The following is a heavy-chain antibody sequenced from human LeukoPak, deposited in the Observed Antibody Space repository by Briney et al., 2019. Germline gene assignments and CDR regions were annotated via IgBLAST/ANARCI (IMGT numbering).Heavy chain of an antibody. D-gene: IGHD3-16*01. CDR2: INHSGST. CDR3: ARWTEMFGGVTYYFDY. CDR1: GGSFSGYY. Sequence: SETLSLTCAVYGGSFSGYYWSWIRQPPGKGLEWIGEINHSGSTNYNPSLKSRVTISVDTSKNQFSLKLSSVTAADTAVYYCARWTEMFGGVTYYFDYWGQGTLVTVSS. V-gene: IGHV4-34*01. J-gene: IGHJ4*02.